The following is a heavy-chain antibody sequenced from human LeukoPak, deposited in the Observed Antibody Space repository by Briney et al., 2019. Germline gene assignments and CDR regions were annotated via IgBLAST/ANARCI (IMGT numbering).Heavy chain of an antibody. D-gene: IGHD3-3*01. J-gene: IGHJ6*03. V-gene: IGHV3-66*01. CDR3: ARSTIFGVVYYYYYYMDV. Sequence: GSLRLSCAASGFTVSSNYMSWVRQAPGKGLEWVSVIYSGGSTYYADSVKGRFTISRDNSKNTLYLQMNSLRAEDTAVYYCARSTIFGVVYYYYYYMDVWGKGTTVTVSS. CDR2: IYSGGST. CDR1: GFTVSSNY.